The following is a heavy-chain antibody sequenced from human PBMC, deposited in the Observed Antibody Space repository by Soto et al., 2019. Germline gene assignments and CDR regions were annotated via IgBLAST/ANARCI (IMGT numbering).Heavy chain of an antibody. CDR1: GDSINIHGYY. CDR3: VSVDRWSNEYYGMEG. Sequence: SETLSLTFTVSGDSINIHGYYWSWIRQHPGKGLEWIGYIHYSGSTYYNPSRKSRVTISLDTSKKQFSLKLSYVTAADTAVYYCVSVDRWSNEYYGMEGWRQGTTATVSS. D-gene: IGHD2-15*01. CDR2: IHYSGST. V-gene: IGHV4-31*03. J-gene: IGHJ6*01.